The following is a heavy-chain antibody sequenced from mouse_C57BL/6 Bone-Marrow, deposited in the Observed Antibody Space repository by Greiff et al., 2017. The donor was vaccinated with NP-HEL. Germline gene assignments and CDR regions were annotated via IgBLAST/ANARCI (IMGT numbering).Heavy chain of an antibody. J-gene: IGHJ1*03. CDR2: ISYDGSN. D-gene: IGHD1-1*01. Sequence: EVKLQESGPGLVKPSQSLSLTCSVTGYSITSGYYWNWIRQFPGNKLEWMGYISYDGSNNYNPSLKNRISITRDTSKNQFFLKLNSVTTEDTATYYCARGYYGSSHAWYFDVWGTGTTVTVSS. CDR1: GYSITSGYY. CDR3: ARGYYGSSHAWYFDV. V-gene: IGHV3-6*01.